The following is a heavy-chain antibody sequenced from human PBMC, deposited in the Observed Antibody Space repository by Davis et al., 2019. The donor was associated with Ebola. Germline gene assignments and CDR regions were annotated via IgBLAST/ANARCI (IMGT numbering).Heavy chain of an antibody. CDR1: GFTFSTHA. D-gene: IGHD3-9*01. CDR3: ARGLRYFDTPDY. J-gene: IGHJ4*02. V-gene: IGHV3-23*01. CDR2: ISGSGGST. Sequence: GGSLRLSCAASGFTFSTHAMIWVRQAPGKGLEWVSGISGSGGSTYYAESVKGRFTISRDNSKNTLYLQMNSLRAEDTAVYYCARGLRYFDTPDYWGQGTLVTVSS.